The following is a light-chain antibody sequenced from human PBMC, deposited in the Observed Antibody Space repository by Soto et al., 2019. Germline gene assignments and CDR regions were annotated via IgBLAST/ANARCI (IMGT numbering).Light chain of an antibody. V-gene: IGLV2-23*01. CDR2: EGS. J-gene: IGLJ1*01. CDR3: CSYADGSTYV. CDR1: TSDVGGFNL. Sequence: QSVLTQPASVSGSPGQSITISCTGITSDVGGFNLVSWYQHHPGKTPKVMIYEGSKRPSGVSNRFSGSKSGNTASLTISGLQAEDEADYYCCSYADGSTYVFGSGTKVTVL.